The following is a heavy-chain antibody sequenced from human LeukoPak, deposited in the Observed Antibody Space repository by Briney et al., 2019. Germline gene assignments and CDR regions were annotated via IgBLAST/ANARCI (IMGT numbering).Heavy chain of an antibody. CDR1: GYTFTGYY. V-gene: IGHV1-2*04. CDR3: ARARAGYSSSLYGINHFDY. CDR2: INPNSGGT. J-gene: IGHJ4*02. Sequence: ASVKVSCKASGYTFTGYYMHWVRQAPGQGLEWMGWINPNSGGTNYAQKFQGWVTMTRDTSISTANMELSRLRSDDTAVYYCARARAGYSSSLYGINHFDYWGQGTLVTVSS. D-gene: IGHD6-13*01.